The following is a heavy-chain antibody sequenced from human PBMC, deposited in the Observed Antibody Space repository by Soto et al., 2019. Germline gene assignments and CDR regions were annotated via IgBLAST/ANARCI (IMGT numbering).Heavy chain of an antibody. CDR3: AREGPATYYLDGMDV. V-gene: IGHV1-18*01. CDR2: ISAYNGNT. Sequence: QVQLVKSGGEVKKPGASVKVSCKTSGSSCTTYGISWVRQAPGQGLEWMGWISAYNGNTNYSQKLQGRVTMTTDTATRTAYMELRSLRSDDTAVYYCAREGPATYYLDGMDVWGHGSTVTVSS. J-gene: IGHJ6*02. CDR1: GSSCTTYG.